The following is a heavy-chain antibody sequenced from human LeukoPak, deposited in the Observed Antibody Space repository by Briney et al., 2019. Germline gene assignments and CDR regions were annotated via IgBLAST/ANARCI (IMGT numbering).Heavy chain of an antibody. V-gene: IGHV1-2*02. CDR2: INSNSGGT. J-gene: IGHJ5*02. Sequence: ASVKVSCKASGYTFTGYYMHWVRQAPGQGVEGMGWINSNSGGTNYAQKFQDRVTMTSDTSISTVYLELSSLRYDDTAVYYCARPIQWGYNWFDPWGQGSLVTVSS. CDR1: GYTFTGYY. D-gene: IGHD1-26*01. CDR3: ARPIQWGYNWFDP.